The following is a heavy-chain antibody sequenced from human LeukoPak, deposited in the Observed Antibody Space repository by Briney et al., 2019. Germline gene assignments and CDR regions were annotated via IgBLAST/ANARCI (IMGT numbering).Heavy chain of an antibody. CDR1: GYSFTSYW. J-gene: IGHJ3*02. Sequence: GESLKISCKGSGYSFTSYWIGWVRQMPGKGLEWMGIIYPGDSDTRYSPSFQGQVTILADKSISTAYLQWSSLKASDTAMYYCASISVAGRRSVAFDIWGQGTMVTVSS. CDR2: IYPGDSDT. CDR3: ASISVAGRRSVAFDI. V-gene: IGHV5-51*01. D-gene: IGHD6-19*01.